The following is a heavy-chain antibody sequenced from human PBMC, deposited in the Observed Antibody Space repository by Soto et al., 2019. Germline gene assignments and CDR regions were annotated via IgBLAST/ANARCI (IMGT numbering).Heavy chain of an antibody. Sequence: GASVKVSCKASGYTFTSYGISWVRQAPGQGLEWMGWISAYNGNTNYAQKLQGRVTMTTDTSTSTAYMELRSLRSDDTAVYYCARTGEGYCSGGSCDYFDDWGQGTLVTVSS. CDR3: ARTGEGYCSGGSCDYFDD. D-gene: IGHD2-15*01. J-gene: IGHJ4*02. CDR2: ISAYNGNT. V-gene: IGHV1-18*01. CDR1: GYTFTSYG.